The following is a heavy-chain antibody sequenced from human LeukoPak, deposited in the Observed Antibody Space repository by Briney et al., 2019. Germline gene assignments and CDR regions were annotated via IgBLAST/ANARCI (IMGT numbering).Heavy chain of an antibody. J-gene: IGHJ4*02. CDR1: GYTFTSYY. CDR2: INPSGGST. Sequence: PGASVKVSCKASGYTFTSYYMHWVRQAPGQGLEWMGIINPSGGSTSYAQKFLGRVTMTRDTSTSTVYMELSSLRSEDTAVYYCARDMAVITFGGVIVNPIDYWGQGTLVTVSS. V-gene: IGHV1-46*01. D-gene: IGHD3-16*02. CDR3: ARDMAVITFGGVIVNPIDY.